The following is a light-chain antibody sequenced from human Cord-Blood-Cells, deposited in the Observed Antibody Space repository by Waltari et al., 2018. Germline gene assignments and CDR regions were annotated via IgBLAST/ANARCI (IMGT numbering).Light chain of an antibody. CDR2: DDS. Sequence: QSALTQPRLVFGPPGQSVTISCTGTSSDVGGYNYVSWYQQHPDKAPKLMIYDDSKRPSGAPDRFSASKCGNTAAQTISGRQSENEADYYCCSYAGSYTWVFGGGTKLTVL. CDR3: CSYAGSYTWV. V-gene: IGLV2-11*01. CDR1: SSDVGGYNY. J-gene: IGLJ2*01.